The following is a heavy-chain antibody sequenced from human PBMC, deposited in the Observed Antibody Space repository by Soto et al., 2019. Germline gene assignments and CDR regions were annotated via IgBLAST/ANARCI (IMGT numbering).Heavy chain of an antibody. D-gene: IGHD4-17*01. CDR1: GGSVSSGSYY. J-gene: IGHJ4*02. V-gene: IGHV4-61*01. Sequence: PSETLSLTCTVSGGSVSSGSYYWSWIRQPPGRGLEWIGYIYYSGSTNYNPSLKSRVTISVDTSKNQFSLKLSSVTAADTAVYYCARGDYGGNPLLDYWGQGTLVTVSS. CDR2: IYYSGST. CDR3: ARGDYGGNPLLDY.